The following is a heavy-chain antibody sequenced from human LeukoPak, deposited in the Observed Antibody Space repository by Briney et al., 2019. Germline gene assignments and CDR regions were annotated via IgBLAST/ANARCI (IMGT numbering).Heavy chain of an antibody. J-gene: IGHJ4*02. CDR2: INPNSGGT. CDR3: ARVAGAYSGSHDY. CDR1: GYTFTGYY. Sequence: ASVKVSCKASGYTFTGYYMHWVRQAPGQGLEWMGWINPNSGGTNYAQKFQGRVTMTRDTSISTAYMELSRLRSDDTAVYYCARVAGAYSGSHDYWGQETRVTVS. V-gene: IGHV1-2*02. D-gene: IGHD1-26*01.